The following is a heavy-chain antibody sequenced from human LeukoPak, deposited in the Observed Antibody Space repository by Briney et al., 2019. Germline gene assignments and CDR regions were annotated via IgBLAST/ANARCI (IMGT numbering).Heavy chain of an antibody. Sequence: GESLKISCEGSGYSFTDYWISWVRQMPGKGLEWMGRIDPSDSYTNYSPSFRGHVTISSDMSISTAYLQLSSLKASDTAIYYCARTRSGGYYNPYYFDYWGQGTLVTVSS. CDR2: IDPSDSYT. V-gene: IGHV5-10-1*01. CDR1: GYSFTDYW. CDR3: ARTRSGGYYNPYYFDY. J-gene: IGHJ4*02. D-gene: IGHD3-10*01.